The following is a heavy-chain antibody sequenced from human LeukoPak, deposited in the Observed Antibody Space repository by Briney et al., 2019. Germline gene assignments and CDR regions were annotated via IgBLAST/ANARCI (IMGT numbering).Heavy chain of an antibody. CDR3: ARWSWPISYYYYGMDV. Sequence: SVKVSCKASGGTFSSYAISWVRQAPGQGLEWMGRIIPILGIANYAQKFQGRVTITADKSTSTAYMELSSLRSEDTAVYYCARWSWPISYYYYGMDVWGQGTTVTVSS. CDR2: IIPILGIA. CDR1: GGTFSSYA. V-gene: IGHV1-69*04. J-gene: IGHJ6*02. D-gene: IGHD2-21*01.